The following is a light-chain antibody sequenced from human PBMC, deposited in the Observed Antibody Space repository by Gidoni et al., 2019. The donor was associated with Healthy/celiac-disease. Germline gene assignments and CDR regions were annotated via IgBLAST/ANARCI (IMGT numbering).Light chain of an antibody. CDR1: QSVSSY. V-gene: IGKV3-11*01. CDR3: QQRSNWPWT. Sequence: IVFTQSPATLSLSPGERATLPCRASQSVSSYLAWYQQKPGQAPRLLIYDASNRATGIPARFSGSGSGTDFTLTISSLEPEDFAVYYCQQRSNWPWTFGQGTKVEIK. CDR2: DAS. J-gene: IGKJ1*01.